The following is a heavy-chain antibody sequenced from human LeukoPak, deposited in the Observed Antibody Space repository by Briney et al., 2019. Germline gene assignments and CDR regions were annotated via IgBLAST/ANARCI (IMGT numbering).Heavy chain of an antibody. CDR3: ARDLIAAAGAGLDY. CDR2: TSYDGSNK. CDR1: GFTFSSYA. Sequence: PGGSLRLSCAASGFTFSSYAMHWVRQAPGKGLEWVAVTSYDGSNKYYADSVKGRFTISRDNSKNTLYLQMNSLRAEDTAVYYCARDLIAAAGAGLDYWGQGTLVTVSS. V-gene: IGHV3-30*04. D-gene: IGHD6-13*01. J-gene: IGHJ4*02.